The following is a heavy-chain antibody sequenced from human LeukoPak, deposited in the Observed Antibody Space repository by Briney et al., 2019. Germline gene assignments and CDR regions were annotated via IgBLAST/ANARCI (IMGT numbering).Heavy chain of an antibody. D-gene: IGHD6-13*01. Sequence: GGSLRLSCAASGFTFSSYGMHWVRQAPGKGLEWVAVISYDGSNKYYADSVKGRFTISSDNSKNTLYLQMNSLRAEDTAVYYCAKILGGSSWYRAWVGYYYGMDVWGQGTTVTVSS. CDR3: AKILGGSSWYRAWVGYYYGMDV. CDR2: ISYDGSNK. J-gene: IGHJ6*02. CDR1: GFTFSSYG. V-gene: IGHV3-30*18.